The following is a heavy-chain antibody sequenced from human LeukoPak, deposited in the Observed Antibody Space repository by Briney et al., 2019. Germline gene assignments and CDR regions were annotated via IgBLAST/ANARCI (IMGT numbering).Heavy chain of an antibody. CDR3: ARHIDDYGGDDY. V-gene: IGHV4-59*08. J-gene: IGHJ4*02. Sequence: SETLSLTCTVSGGSISSYYWSWIRQPPGKGLEWIGYIYYSGSTNYIPSLKSRVTISVDTSKNQFSLKLSSVTAADTAVYYCARHIDDYGGDDYWGQGTLVTVSS. CDR2: IYYSGST. CDR1: GGSISSYY. D-gene: IGHD4-17*01.